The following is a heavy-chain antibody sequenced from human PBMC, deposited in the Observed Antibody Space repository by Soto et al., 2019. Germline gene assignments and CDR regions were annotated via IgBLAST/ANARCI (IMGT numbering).Heavy chain of an antibody. Sequence: PSQTLSLTCAISGDSVSSKSAAWNWISQSPSRGLEWLGRTYYRSKWYNDYAVSVKSRITINPDTSKNQFSLQLNSVTPEDTAVYYCASSAGQFDYWGQGTLVSSPQ. D-gene: IGHD6-13*01. CDR1: GDSVSSKSAA. CDR2: TYYRSKWYN. CDR3: ASSAGQFDY. V-gene: IGHV6-1*01. J-gene: IGHJ4*02.